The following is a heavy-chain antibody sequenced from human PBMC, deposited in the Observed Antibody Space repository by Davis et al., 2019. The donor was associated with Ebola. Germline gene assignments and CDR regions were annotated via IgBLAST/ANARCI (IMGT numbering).Heavy chain of an antibody. D-gene: IGHD5-18*01. J-gene: IGHJ6*02. CDR3: ARAGGYSYGYGADYGMDV. V-gene: IGHV1-2*02. Sequence: ASVKVSCKASGYTFTGYYMHWVRQAPGQGLEWMGWINPNSGGTNYAQKFQGRVTMTRDTSISTAYMELSRLRSEDTAVYYCARAGGYSYGYGADYGMDVWGQGTTVTVSS. CDR1: GYTFTGYY. CDR2: INPNSGGT.